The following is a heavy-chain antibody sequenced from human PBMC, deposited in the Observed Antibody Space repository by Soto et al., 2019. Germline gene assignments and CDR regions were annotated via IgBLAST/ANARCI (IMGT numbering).Heavy chain of an antibody. Sequence: SETLSLTCTASGGSISSSSYYWGWIRQPPGKGLEWIGSIYYSGSTYYNPSLKSRVTISVDTSKNQFSLKLSSVTAADTAVYYCARHPRSPPDWNDRGAFDYWGQGTLVTVSS. CDR2: IYYSGST. V-gene: IGHV4-39*01. D-gene: IGHD1-1*01. CDR3: ARHPRSPPDWNDRGAFDY. J-gene: IGHJ4*02. CDR1: GGSISSSSYY.